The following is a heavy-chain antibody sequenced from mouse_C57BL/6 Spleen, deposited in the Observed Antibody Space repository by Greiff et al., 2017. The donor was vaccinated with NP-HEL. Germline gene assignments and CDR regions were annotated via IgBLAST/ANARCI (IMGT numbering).Heavy chain of an antibody. CDR2: IYPGSGNT. D-gene: IGHD2-4*01. J-gene: IGHJ4*01. CDR3: ARQATYDYERAMDY. CDR1: GYTFTDYY. V-gene: IGHV1-76*01. Sequence: VMLVESGAELVRPGASVKLSCKASGYTFTDYYINWVKQRPGQGLEWIARIYPGSGNTYYNEKFKGKATLTAEKSSSTAYMQLSSLTSEDSAVYFCARQATYDYERAMDYWGQGTSVTVSS.